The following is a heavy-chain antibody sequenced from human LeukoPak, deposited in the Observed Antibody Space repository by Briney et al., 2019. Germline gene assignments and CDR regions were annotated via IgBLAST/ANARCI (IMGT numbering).Heavy chain of an antibody. Sequence: XIRXXPGKGLEWIGYIYYSGSTYYNPSLKSRVTISVDTSKNQFSLKLSSVTAADTAVYYCARWFVGSSWYYFDYWSQGTLVTVSS. D-gene: IGHD6-13*01. CDR3: ARWFVGSSWYYFDY. V-gene: IGHV4-31*02. CDR2: IYYSGST. J-gene: IGHJ4*02.